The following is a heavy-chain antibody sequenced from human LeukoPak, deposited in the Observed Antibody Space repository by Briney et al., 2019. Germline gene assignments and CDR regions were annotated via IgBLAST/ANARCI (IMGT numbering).Heavy chain of an antibody. CDR1: GYSFTSYW. Sequence: PGESLKISCKGSGYSFTSYWIGWVRQMPGKGLEWMGFIYPGDSDTRYSPSFQGQVTISADKSISTAYPQWSSLKASDTAMYYCASTKAAAGNYYYGMDVWGQGTTVTVSS. CDR3: ASTKAAAGNYYYGMDV. V-gene: IGHV5-51*01. J-gene: IGHJ6*02. CDR2: IYPGDSDT. D-gene: IGHD6-13*01.